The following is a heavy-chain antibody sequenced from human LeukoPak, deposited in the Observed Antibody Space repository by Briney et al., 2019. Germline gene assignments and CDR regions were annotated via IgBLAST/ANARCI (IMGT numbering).Heavy chain of an antibody. J-gene: IGHJ4*02. CDR3: ARGGSRTKDY. D-gene: IGHD1-14*01. CDR1: GFTFSDYW. V-gene: IGHV3-7*04. CDR2: ITHDGGAK. Sequence: GGSLRLSCAASGFTFSDYWMTWVRQAPGKGLEWVATITHDGGAKYYVDSVKGRFTIARDNAKNSLFLQMNSLRVEDTAVYYCARGGSRTKDYWGQGTLVTVSS.